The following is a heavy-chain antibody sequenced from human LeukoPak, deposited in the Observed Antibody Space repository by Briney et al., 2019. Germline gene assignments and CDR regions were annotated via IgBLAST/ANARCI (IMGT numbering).Heavy chain of an antibody. Sequence: SETLSLTCTVSGGSISSGDYYWSWIRQHPGKGLEWIGYIYYSGSTYYNPSLKSRVTISVDTSKNQFSLKLSSVTAADTAVYYCARDLTGTYYFDYWGQGTLVTVSS. V-gene: IGHV4-31*03. CDR1: GGSISSGDYY. CDR3: ARDLTGTYYFDY. J-gene: IGHJ4*02. CDR2: IYYSGST. D-gene: IGHD7-27*01.